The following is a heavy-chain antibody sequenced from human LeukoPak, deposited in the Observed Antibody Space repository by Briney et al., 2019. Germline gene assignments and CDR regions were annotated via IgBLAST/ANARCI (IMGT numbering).Heavy chain of an antibody. V-gene: IGHV4-39*07. J-gene: IGHJ4*02. D-gene: IGHD6-13*01. CDR3: ARVYTIAAAGIDY. CDR1: GGSISSSSYY. Sequence: SETLSLTCTVSGGSISSSSYYWGWIRQPPGKGLEWIGSIYYSGSTYYNPSLKSPVTISVDTSKNQFSLKLSSVTAADTAVYYCARVYTIAAAGIDYWGQGTLVTVSS. CDR2: IYYSGST.